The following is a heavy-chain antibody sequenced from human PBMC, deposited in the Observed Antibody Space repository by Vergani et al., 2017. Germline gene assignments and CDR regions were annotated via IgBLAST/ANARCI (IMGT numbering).Heavy chain of an antibody. CDR1: GGSISSSSYY. J-gene: IGHJ3*02. V-gene: IGHV4-39*01. D-gene: IGHD6-13*01. CDR2: FYCSGST. CDR3: ARRVAADAFDI. Sequence: QLQLQESGPGLVKPSETLSLTCTVSGGSISSSSYYWGWIRQPPGKGLEWIGSFYCSGSTYYNPSLKRRVTISVDTSKNQFSLKLSSVTAADTALYYCARRVAADAFDIWGQRTMVTVSS.